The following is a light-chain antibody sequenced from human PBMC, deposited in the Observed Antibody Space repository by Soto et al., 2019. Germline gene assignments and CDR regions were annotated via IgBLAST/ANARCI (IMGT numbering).Light chain of an antibody. V-gene: IGKV1-39*01. Sequence: ISLTHSPSSLSASAGDRVSITCRASQTISNYLNWYQHNPGKAPKLLISDASSLQSGVPSRFSGGGSGTDFTLTISNLQPEDFATYYCQQSYSTPPTFGQGTKVDIK. CDR1: QTISNY. CDR3: QQSYSTPPT. CDR2: DAS. J-gene: IGKJ2*01.